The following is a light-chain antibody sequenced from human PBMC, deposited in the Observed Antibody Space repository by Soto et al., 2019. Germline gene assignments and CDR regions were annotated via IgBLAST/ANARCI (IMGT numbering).Light chain of an antibody. CDR3: QQSYITPVT. CDR1: QSIRRF. CDR2: AAS. Sequence: DIQMTQSPSSLSASVGDRVTITCRASQSIRRFLNWYQQKPGKAPKLLIHAASSLESGVPSRFSGSGSGTGFTLTISSLHPEDFATYHCQQSYITPVTFGQGTRLEIK. J-gene: IGKJ5*01. V-gene: IGKV1-39*01.